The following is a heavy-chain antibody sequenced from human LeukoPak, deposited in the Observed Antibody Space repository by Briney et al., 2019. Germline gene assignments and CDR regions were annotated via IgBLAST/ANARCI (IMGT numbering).Heavy chain of an antibody. CDR2: ISGGGDIT. CDR1: GFNFANHA. V-gene: IGHV3-23*01. Sequence: GGSLRLSCAASGFNFANHAMSWVRQTPGKGLEWVSTISGGGDITYYADSVTGRFTISRDNSKDTLFLQMHSLRPGDTAVYYCVREDTPATANYWGQGTLVTVSS. J-gene: IGHJ4*02. CDR3: VREDTPATANY. D-gene: IGHD2-21*02.